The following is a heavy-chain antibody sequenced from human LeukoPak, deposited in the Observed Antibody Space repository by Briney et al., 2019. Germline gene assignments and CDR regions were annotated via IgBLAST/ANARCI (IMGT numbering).Heavy chain of an antibody. J-gene: IGHJ4*02. CDR1: GFTFNTYT. CDR3: AGRRSSGWYAY. Sequence: GGSLRLSCAASGFTFNTYTMNWVRQAPGKGLEWVSVIYDSGTTYYADSVKGRFLIFRDTSKNTVDLQMNSLRVEDTAVYYCAGRRSSGWYAYWGQGTLVTVSS. V-gene: IGHV3-53*01. CDR2: IYDSGTT. D-gene: IGHD6-19*01.